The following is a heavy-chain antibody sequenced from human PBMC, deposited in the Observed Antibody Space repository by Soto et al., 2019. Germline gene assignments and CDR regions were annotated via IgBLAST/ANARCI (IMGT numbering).Heavy chain of an antibody. CDR3: AKERSSPGAFDY. CDR1: GFTFSSYA. D-gene: IGHD6-19*01. CDR2: ISGSGGST. J-gene: IGHJ4*02. V-gene: IGHV3-23*01. Sequence: EVQLLEAGGVLVQPGGSLRLSCAASGFTFSSYAMSWVRQAPGKGLEWVSAISGSGGSTYYADSVKGRFTISRDNSKNTLYLQMNSLRAEDTAVYYCAKERSSPGAFDYWGQGTLVTVSS.